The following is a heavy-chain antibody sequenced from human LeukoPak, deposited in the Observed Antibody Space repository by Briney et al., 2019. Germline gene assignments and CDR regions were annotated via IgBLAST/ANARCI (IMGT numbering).Heavy chain of an antibody. CDR1: GGTFSSYA. D-gene: IGHD3-10*01. Sequence: ASVKVSCXASGGTFSSYAISWVRQAPGQGLEWMGRIIPIFGTANYAQKFQGRVTITTDESTSTAYMELSSLRSEDTAVYYCARDADSTYYYGSGRPDWGQGTLVTVSS. CDR2: IIPIFGTA. J-gene: IGHJ4*02. CDR3: ARDADSTYYYGSGRPD. V-gene: IGHV1-69*05.